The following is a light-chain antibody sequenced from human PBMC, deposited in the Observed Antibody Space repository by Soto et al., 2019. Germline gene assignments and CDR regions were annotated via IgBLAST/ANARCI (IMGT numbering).Light chain of an antibody. J-gene: IGKJ2*01. V-gene: IGKV3-15*01. Sequence: EIVMTQSPATLSVSPGERATLSCRASQSVTSNLAWYQQKPGRAPRLLIYGASTRATGIPARFSGSGSGTEFTLTISNLQSEDLALYYCQHYFTWQYTFGQGTKLEIK. CDR3: QHYFTWQYT. CDR2: GAS. CDR1: QSVTSN.